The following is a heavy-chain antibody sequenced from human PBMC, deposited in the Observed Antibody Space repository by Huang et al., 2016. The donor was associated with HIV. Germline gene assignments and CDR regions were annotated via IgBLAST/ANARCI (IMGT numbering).Heavy chain of an antibody. J-gene: IGHJ5*02. V-gene: IGHV4-34*01. D-gene: IGHD2-2*01. Sequence: QVRLDQWGAGLLKPSETLTLTGAVYGDSLSGFFWSWIRQSPGRGLEWIGEITQSGRTNYKPSLKSRVTIAIDTSKKQFSLKLKSVTADDTSTYYCARGRGTSWSFFDTWGQGSFVTVSS. CDR1: GDSLSGFF. CDR2: ITQSGRT. CDR3: ARGRGTSWSFFDT.